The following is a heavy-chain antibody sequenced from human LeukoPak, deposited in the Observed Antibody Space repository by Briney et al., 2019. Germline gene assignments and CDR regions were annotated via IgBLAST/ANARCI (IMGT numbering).Heavy chain of an antibody. D-gene: IGHD2-8*02. CDR3: ARDIDTGPDLFDY. J-gene: IGHJ4*02. CDR2: INPNSGDT. Sequence: GASVKVSCKASGYTFTDYYLHWVRQAPGQGLEWMGWINPNSGDTDYAQKVQGRVTMTRDTAISTAYMELSRLRDDDTAVYYCARDIDTGPDLFDYWGQGTLVTVSS. CDR1: GYTFTDYY. V-gene: IGHV1-2*02.